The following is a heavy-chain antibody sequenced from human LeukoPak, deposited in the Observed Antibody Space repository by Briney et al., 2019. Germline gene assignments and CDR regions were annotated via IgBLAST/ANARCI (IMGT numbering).Heavy chain of an antibody. CDR1: GFTFSSYG. D-gene: IGHD5-18*01. Sequence: GGSLRLTCAASGFTFSSYGMHWVRQAPGKGLEWVAVISYDGSNKYYADSVKGRFTISRDNSKNTLYLQMNSLRAEDTAVYYCAHSHVDTAMGPFDYWGQGTLVTVSS. CDR3: AHSHVDTAMGPFDY. CDR2: ISYDGSNK. V-gene: IGHV3-30*03. J-gene: IGHJ4*02.